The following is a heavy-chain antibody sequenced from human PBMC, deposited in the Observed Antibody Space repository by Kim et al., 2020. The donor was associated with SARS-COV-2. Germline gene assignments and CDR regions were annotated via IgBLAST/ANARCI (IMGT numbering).Heavy chain of an antibody. CDR3: ARGRVYLGSRYFDY. CDR1: GVSFSGYY. D-gene: IGHD2-2*02. CDR2: INHSGTT. J-gene: IGHJ4*02. Sequence: SETLSLTCAVYGVSFSGYYWSWIRQPPGKGLEWIGEINHSGTTNYKPSLKSRVTISVDTSKNQFSLKLSSVTAADTAVYYCARGRVYLGSRYFDYWGQGTLVTVSS. V-gene: IGHV4-34*01.